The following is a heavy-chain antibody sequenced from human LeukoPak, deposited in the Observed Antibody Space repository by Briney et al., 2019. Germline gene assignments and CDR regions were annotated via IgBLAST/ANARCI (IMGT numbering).Heavy chain of an antibody. J-gene: IGHJ4*02. CDR3: AKDIPGGGDDY. D-gene: IGHD2-21*02. CDR1: GFNFDNFW. Sequence: GGSLRLSCAASGFNFDNFWMSWVRQAPGKGLEWVANIREDGGKQNYVDSVKGRFTISRDNAKSSVYLQLNSLRADDTAIYYCAKDIPGGGDDYWGQGTLVTVSS. CDR2: IREDGGKQ. V-gene: IGHV3-7*01.